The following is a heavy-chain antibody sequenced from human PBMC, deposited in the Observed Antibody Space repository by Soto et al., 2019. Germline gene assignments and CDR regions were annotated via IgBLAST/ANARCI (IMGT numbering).Heavy chain of an antibody. CDR2: IYYTGTT. V-gene: IGHV4-59*01. CDR3: ARGGNRYSNTASGVGGFDF. D-gene: IGHD5-12*01. J-gene: IGHJ4*02. Sequence: PSETLSLTCSVPGVSISSSYWIWIGRSPGTGLEWIGYIYYTGTTNYNPSLKRRVTISLDTAKNQFSLNVNSLTTADTAVYFCARGGNRYSNTASGVGGFDFWGQGTLVTVSS. CDR1: GVSISSSY.